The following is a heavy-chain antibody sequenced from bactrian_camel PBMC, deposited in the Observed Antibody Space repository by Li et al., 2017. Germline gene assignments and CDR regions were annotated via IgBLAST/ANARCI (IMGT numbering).Heavy chain of an antibody. D-gene: IGHD1*01. CDR2: IAGDGRT. CDR1: GYTLPMN. Sequence: QLVESGGGSVQAGGSLRLSCVASGYTLPMNMGWFRRLPGQEREGVAAIAGDGRTNYADFVKGRFTISRDGAKNTLELQMVSLKPEDTAMYYCAARASRACTILPEYDYWGQGTQVTVS. J-gene: IGHJ4*01. CDR3: AARASRACTILPEYDY. V-gene: IGHV3S53*01.